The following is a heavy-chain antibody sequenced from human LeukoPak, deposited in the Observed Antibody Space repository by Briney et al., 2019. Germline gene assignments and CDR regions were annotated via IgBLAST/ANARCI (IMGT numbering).Heavy chain of an antibody. J-gene: IGHJ4*02. CDR2: ISGSGGST. Sequence: GGSLRLSCAASGFTFSSYAMSWVRQAPGKGLEWVSAISGSGGSTYYADSVKGRFTISRDNSKNTLYLQMNSLRAEDTAVYYCAKDPLTYYYDSSGYYINYFDYWGQGTLVTVSS. CDR3: AKDPLTYYYDSSGYYINYFDY. CDR1: GFTFSSYA. D-gene: IGHD3-22*01. V-gene: IGHV3-23*01.